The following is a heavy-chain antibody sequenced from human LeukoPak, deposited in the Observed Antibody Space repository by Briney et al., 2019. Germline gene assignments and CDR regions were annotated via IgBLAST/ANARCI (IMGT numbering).Heavy chain of an antibody. D-gene: IGHD6-13*01. CDR1: GHTFTSYG. CDR2: INPNSGGT. V-gene: IGHV1-2*02. Sequence: ASVKGSCKASGHTFTSYGISWVRQAPGQGLEWMGWINPNSGGTNYAQKFQGRVTMTRDTSISTAYMELSRLRSDDTAVYYCARGYPLSTTAAGTYFQHLGQGTLVTVSS. J-gene: IGHJ1*01. CDR3: ARGYPLSTTAAGTYFQH.